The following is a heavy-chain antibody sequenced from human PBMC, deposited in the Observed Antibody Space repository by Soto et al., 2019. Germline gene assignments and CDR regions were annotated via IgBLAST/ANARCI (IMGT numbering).Heavy chain of an antibody. CDR2: ISHGRSYT. Sequence: QEQLVESGGGLVKPGGSLTLSCEASGFTFSDYSMTWIRQAPGKGLEWVSYISHGRSYTNYADSVRGRFTISRDNAKNSLCLQMSSLRGEDTAVYYCARGNRMLAVVTNYSHSGLDVWGQGTTVTVSS. CDR3: ARGNRMLAVVTNYSHSGLDV. J-gene: IGHJ6*02. D-gene: IGHD6-19*01. V-gene: IGHV3-11*05. CDR1: GFTFSDYS.